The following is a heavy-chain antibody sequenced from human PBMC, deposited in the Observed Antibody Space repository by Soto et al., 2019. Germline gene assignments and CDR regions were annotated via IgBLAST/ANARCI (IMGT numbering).Heavy chain of an antibody. D-gene: IGHD2-21*01. CDR2: IYYSGST. CDR3: ARRWGGTFDY. V-gene: IGHV4-61*08. J-gene: IGHJ4*02. Sequence: SETLSLTCAVSGGSISSGGYSWSWIRQPPGKGLEWIGYIYYSGSTNYNPSLKSRVTISVDTSKNQFSLKLSSVTAVDTAVYYCARRWGGTFDYWGQGTLVTVSS. CDR1: GGSISSGGYS.